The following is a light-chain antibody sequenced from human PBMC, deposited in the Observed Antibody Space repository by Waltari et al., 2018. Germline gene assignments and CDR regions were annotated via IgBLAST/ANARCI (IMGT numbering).Light chain of an antibody. J-gene: IGKJ4*01. V-gene: IGKV2-30*02. CDR1: QYPLHSEGNPY. Sequence: QYPLHSEGNPYLSCFHKRPGQSPMRLIYKGSNRDSGVPDRFSGSGSGTDFTLKSSRVEAEDVWVFYCMQGSPCPRTFGGGTKVEIK. CDR2: KGS. CDR3: MQGSPCPRT.